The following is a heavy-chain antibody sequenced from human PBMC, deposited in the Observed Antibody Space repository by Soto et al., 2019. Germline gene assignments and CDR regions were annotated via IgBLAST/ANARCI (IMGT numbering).Heavy chain of an antibody. J-gene: IGHJ5*02. V-gene: IGHV1-18*01. Sequence: QVHLVQSGVEVKTPGASVKVSCPASGYTFFTYDISWLRQAPGQGLEWMGWISTYSGDTKYAQKFQGRVTMTTDTSTTTAYLELSSLRSDDTAVYYCARQHGPTTSENGVDTWGQGTLVTVSS. D-gene: IGHD5-12*01. CDR1: GYTFFTYD. CDR2: ISTYSGDT. CDR3: ARQHGPTTSENGVDT.